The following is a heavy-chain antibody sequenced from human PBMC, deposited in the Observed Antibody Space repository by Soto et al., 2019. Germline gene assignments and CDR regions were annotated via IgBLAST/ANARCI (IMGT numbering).Heavy chain of an antibody. J-gene: IGHJ4*02. V-gene: IGHV4-39*01. CDR2: IYYSGST. CDR3: ARTYGGITGTRIVY. D-gene: IGHD1-7*01. Sequence: SETLSLTCTVSGGSISSSSYYWGWIRQPPGKGLEWIGSIYYSGSTYYNPSLKSRVTISVDTSKNQFSLKLSSVTAADTAVYYCARTYGGITGTRIVYWGQGTRVTVSS. CDR1: GGSISSSSYY.